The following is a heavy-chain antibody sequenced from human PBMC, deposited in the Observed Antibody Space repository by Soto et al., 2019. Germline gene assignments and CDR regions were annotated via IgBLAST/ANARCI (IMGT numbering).Heavy chain of an antibody. V-gene: IGHV1-69*13. CDR1: GYTFTSYY. CDR3: ARVGDELRYFDWLYWYYFDY. J-gene: IGHJ4*02. D-gene: IGHD3-9*01. CDR2: INPIFGTA. Sequence: GPSVKVSCKASGYTFTSYYMHWVRQAPGQGLEWMGIINPIFGTANYAQKFQGRGTITADESTSTAYMELSSLRSEDTAVYYCARVGDELRYFDWLYWYYFDYWGQGTLVPVSS.